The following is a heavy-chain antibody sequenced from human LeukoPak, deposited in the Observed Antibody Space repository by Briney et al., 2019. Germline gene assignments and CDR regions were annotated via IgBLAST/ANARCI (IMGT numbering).Heavy chain of an antibody. D-gene: IGHD3-10*01. J-gene: IGHJ4*02. Sequence: PGGSLRLSCAASGFTFSSYAMHWVRQAPGKGLEWVAVISYDGSNKYYADPVKGRFTISRDNSKNTLYLQMNSLRAEDTAVYNCARARGYFDYWGQGTLVTVSS. CDR3: ARARGYFDY. CDR2: ISYDGSNK. V-gene: IGHV3-30-3*01. CDR1: GFTFSSYA.